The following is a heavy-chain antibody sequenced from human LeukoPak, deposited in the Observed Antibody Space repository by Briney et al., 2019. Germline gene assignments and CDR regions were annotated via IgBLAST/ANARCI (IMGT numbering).Heavy chain of an antibody. CDR2: INYSGQT. CDR3: ARLASSGWSHCDY. Sequence: SETLSLTCSVSGGSISSSNYYWGWIRQPPGKGLEWIGSINYSGQTYYNPSLKSRVTISVDTSKNQFSLKMNSVTAADTAVYYCARLASSGWSHCDYWGQGTLVTVSS. V-gene: IGHV4-39*01. CDR1: GGSISSSNYY. J-gene: IGHJ4*02. D-gene: IGHD6-19*01.